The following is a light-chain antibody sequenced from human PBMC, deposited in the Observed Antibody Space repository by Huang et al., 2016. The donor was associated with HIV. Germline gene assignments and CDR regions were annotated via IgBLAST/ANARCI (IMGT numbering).Light chain of an antibody. Sequence: EIVLTQSPDFQSGTPKGKVNITCRASQNIGTSLHWFQVKPDQSPKLLIRHASQSIPGVPSRFSGSGSGTVFTLTINSLEAEDAAAYYCLQSRSSSLTFGGGSKVEI. CDR3: LQSRSSSLT. CDR1: QNIGTS. J-gene: IGKJ4*01. CDR2: HAS. V-gene: IGKV6D-21*02.